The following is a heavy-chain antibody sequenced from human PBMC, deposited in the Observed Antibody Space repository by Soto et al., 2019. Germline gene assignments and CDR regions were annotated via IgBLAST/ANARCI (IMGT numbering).Heavy chain of an antibody. CDR1: GGTFSSYA. CDR2: IIPIFGTA. J-gene: IGHJ6*02. Sequence: KVSCKASGGTFSSYAISWVRQAPGQGLEWMGGIIPIFGTANYAQKFQGRVTITADESTSTAYMELSSLRSEDTAVYYCAREPSYSSSSGDYYYYGMDVWGQGTTVTVSS. CDR3: AREPSYSSSSGDYYYYGMDV. D-gene: IGHD6-6*01. V-gene: IGHV1-69*01.